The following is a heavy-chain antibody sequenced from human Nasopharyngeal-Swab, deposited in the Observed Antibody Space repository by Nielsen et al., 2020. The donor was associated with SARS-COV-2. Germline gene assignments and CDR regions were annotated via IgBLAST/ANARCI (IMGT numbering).Heavy chain of an antibody. CDR2: IYHSGST. CDR3: ARSYGDRPADAFDI. CDR1: GYSISSGYY. D-gene: IGHD4-17*01. Sequence: SETLSLTCAVSGYSISSGYYWGWIRQPPGKGLECIGNIYHSGSTYYNPSLKSRVTISVDTSKNQFSLKLSSVTAADTAVYYCARSYGDRPADAFDIWGQGTMVTVSS. J-gene: IGHJ3*02. V-gene: IGHV4-38-2*01.